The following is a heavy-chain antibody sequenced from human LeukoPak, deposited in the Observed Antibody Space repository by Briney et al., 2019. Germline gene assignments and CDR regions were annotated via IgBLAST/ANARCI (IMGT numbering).Heavy chain of an antibody. CDR2: MNSDKSST. D-gene: IGHD3-3*01. CDR3: ARVFAPRDVCDI. Sequence: GGSLTLSCAPPGLTVSNYWMHWVRQAPGKGLVWVSHMNSDKSSTSYADSVKGRFTISRDNAKNTLYLQMNSVRAEDTAVYYCARVFAPRDVCDIWGQGTMVTVSS. CDR1: GLTVSNYW. V-gene: IGHV3-74*01. J-gene: IGHJ3*02.